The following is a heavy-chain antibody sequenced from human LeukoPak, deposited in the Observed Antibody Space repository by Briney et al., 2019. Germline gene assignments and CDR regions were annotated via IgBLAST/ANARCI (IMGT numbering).Heavy chain of an antibody. CDR3: AKAPYDILTGYLDY. J-gene: IGHJ4*02. CDR1: RFTFDDYA. CDR2: ISWNSGSI. V-gene: IGHV3-9*01. D-gene: IGHD3-9*01. Sequence: GGSLRLSCAASRFTFDDYAMHWVRQAPGKGLEWVSGISWNSGSIGYADSVKGRFTISRDNAKNSLYLQMNSLRAEDTALYYCAKAPYDILTGYLDYWGQGTLVTVSS.